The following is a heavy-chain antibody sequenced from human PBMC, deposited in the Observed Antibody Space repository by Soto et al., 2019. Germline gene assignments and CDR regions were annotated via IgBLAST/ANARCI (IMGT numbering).Heavy chain of an antibody. CDR2: IYDNGIT. CDR1: GGSISGGRYY. Sequence: QVPLQESGPGLVKPSQTLSLTCNVSGGSISGGRYYWNWIRQDPGKGLEWIGNIYDNGITYYNPSLKSPVIIPEDTSKNQFSLRLSSVTAADTAVYHCTRDRGFGMDVWGQGTTVTVSS. CDR3: TRDRGFGMDV. V-gene: IGHV4-31*01. J-gene: IGHJ6*02.